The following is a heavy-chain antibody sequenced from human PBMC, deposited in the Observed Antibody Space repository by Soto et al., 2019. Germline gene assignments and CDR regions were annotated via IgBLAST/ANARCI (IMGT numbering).Heavy chain of an antibody. J-gene: IGHJ4*02. CDR3: ARGMTPPGAPAWYYFDS. V-gene: IGHV4-4*07. Sequence: TVSGASITGSFFWSWIRQPAGKGLEWIGRFSLSGTTNYNPSLRSRVTMSADVSKNQFSLRLTSVTAADTALYYCARGMTPPGAPAWYYFDSWGQGTLVTASS. CDR1: GASITGSFF. D-gene: IGHD2-8*02. CDR2: FSLSGTT.